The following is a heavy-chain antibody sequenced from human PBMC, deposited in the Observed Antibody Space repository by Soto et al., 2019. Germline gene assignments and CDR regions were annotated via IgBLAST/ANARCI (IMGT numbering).Heavy chain of an antibody. CDR2: ISYDGSNK. Sequence: GGSLRLSCAASGFTFSSYGTHWVRQAPGKGLEWVAVISYDGSNKYYADSVKGRFTISRDNSKNTLYLQMNSLRAEDTAVYYCAKDGGGDGYNLYFDYWGQGTLVTVSS. CDR1: GFTFSSYG. D-gene: IGHD2-21*01. J-gene: IGHJ4*02. V-gene: IGHV3-30*18. CDR3: AKDGGGDGYNLYFDY.